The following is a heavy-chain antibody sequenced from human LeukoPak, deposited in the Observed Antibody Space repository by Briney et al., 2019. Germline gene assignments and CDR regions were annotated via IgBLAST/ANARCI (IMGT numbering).Heavy chain of an antibody. D-gene: IGHD5-18*01. CDR3: ARHGDVDTAMLDAFDI. V-gene: IGHV4-59*08. J-gene: IGHJ3*02. Sequence: SETLSLTCTVSGGSISSYYWSWIRRPPGKGLEWIGYIYYSGSTNYNPSLKSRVTISVDTSKNQFSLKLSSVTAADTAVYYCARHGDVDTAMLDAFDIWGQGTMVTVSS. CDR1: GGSISSYY. CDR2: IYYSGST.